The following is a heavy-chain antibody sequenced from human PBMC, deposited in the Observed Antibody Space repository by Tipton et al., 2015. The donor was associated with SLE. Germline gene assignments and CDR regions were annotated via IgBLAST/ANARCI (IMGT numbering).Heavy chain of an antibody. J-gene: IGHJ4*02. CDR3: ARGSRPNDYGDYALDY. V-gene: IGHV3-23*01. Sequence: SLRLSCAASGFTFSTYWMSWVRQAPGKGLEWVSAISGSGGSTYYADSVKGRFTISRDNSKNTLYLQMNSLRAEDTAVYSCARGSRPNDYGDYALDYWGQGTLVTVSS. CDR2: ISGSGGST. CDR1: GFTFSTYW. D-gene: IGHD4-17*01.